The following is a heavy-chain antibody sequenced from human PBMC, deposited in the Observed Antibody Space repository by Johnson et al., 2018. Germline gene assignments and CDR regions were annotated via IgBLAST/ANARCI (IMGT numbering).Heavy chain of an antibody. CDR2: LSSRSSYI. V-gene: IGHV3-21*01. Sequence: VQLVQSGGCLVKPGRSLSLSCVASGFTFRSYSLNGLRQAPGKGLEWVPSLSSRSSYIYYEDPVTGPFTFARDNAKNSRYLQMNSLRAEDTAVYYVARDLKDRTSYSYGSIDAFDIWGQGTMVTVSS. CDR3: ARDLKDRTSYSYGSIDAFDI. D-gene: IGHD5-18*01. CDR1: GFTFRSYS. J-gene: IGHJ3*02.